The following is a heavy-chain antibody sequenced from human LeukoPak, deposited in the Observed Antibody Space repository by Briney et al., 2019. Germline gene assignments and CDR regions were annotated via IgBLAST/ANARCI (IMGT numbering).Heavy chain of an antibody. CDR2: ISSSGSTI. Sequence: GGALRLSCAASGFTFSDYYMIWIRQAPEKGLEWVSYISSSGSTIYYADSVKGRFTVSRDNAKNSLYLQMNSLRADDTAVYYCARDFGDTSDTYFQHWGQGTLVTVSS. CDR1: GFTFSDYY. CDR3: ARDFGDTSDTYFQH. J-gene: IGHJ1*01. V-gene: IGHV3-11*01. D-gene: IGHD3-22*01.